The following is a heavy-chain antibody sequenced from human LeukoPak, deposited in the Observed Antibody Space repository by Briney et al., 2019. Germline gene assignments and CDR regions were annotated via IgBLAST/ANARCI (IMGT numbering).Heavy chain of an antibody. J-gene: IGHJ5*02. Sequence: ASVKVSCKASGYTFTGYYMHWVRQAPGQGLEWMGWINPNSGGTNYAQKFQGRVTMTRDTSISTAYMELSRLRSDDTAVYYCARVYVCSGGSCYGNWFDPWGQGTLVTFSS. CDR3: ARVYVCSGGSCYGNWFDP. CDR1: GYTFTGYY. CDR2: INPNSGGT. V-gene: IGHV1-2*02. D-gene: IGHD2-15*01.